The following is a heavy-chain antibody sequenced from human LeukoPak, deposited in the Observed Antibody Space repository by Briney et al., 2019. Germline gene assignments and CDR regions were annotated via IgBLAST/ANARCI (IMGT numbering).Heavy chain of an antibody. CDR1: GFTFSNAW. V-gene: IGHV3-15*01. CDR3: AKLVCADCTSSSLTVAFDH. J-gene: IGHJ4*02. D-gene: IGHD2-2*01. Sequence: PGGSLRLSCAASGFTFSNAWMSWVRQAPGKGLEWIGRIKSKTDGGTTDYAAPVKGRFTISRDDSKNTLYLQMNSLRAEDTAVYFCAKLVCADCTSSSLTVAFDHWGEGTLVTVSS. CDR2: IKSKTDGGTT.